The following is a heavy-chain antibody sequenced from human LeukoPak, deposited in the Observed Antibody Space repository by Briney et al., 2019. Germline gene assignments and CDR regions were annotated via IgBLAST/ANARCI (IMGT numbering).Heavy chain of an antibody. Sequence: GGSLRLSCAASGSTFSSYAMSWVRQAPGKGLEWVSAISGSGGSTYYADSVKGRFTISRDNSKNTLYLQMNRLRAEDTAVYYCAKDDVPIAVAGKFDYWGQGTLVTVSS. CDR2: ISGSGGST. D-gene: IGHD6-19*01. CDR1: GSTFSSYA. J-gene: IGHJ4*02. CDR3: AKDDVPIAVAGKFDY. V-gene: IGHV3-23*01.